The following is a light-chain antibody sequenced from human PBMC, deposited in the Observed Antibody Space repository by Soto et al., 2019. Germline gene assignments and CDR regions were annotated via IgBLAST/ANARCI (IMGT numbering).Light chain of an antibody. Sequence: QSVLTQPPSASGTPGQRVTISCSGSSSNIGSNYVYWYQQLPGTAPNLLIYRNNQRPSGVPDRFSGSKSGTPASLAISGLRSEDEADYYCAAWDDSLSGYVFGTGTKVTVL. J-gene: IGLJ1*01. CDR3: AAWDDSLSGYV. V-gene: IGLV1-47*01. CDR1: SSNIGSNY. CDR2: RNN.